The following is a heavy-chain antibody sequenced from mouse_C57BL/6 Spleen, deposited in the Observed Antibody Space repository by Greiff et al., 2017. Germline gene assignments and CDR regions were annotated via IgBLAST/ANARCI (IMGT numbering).Heavy chain of an antibody. CDR2: ISSGSSTI. J-gene: IGHJ3*01. Sequence: EVHLVESGGGLVKPGGSLKLSCAASGFTFSDYGMHWVRQAPEKGLEWVAYISSGSSTIYYADTVKGRFTISRDNAKNTLFLQMTSLRSEDTAMYYCARSRGYDHGGFAYWGQGTLVTVSA. CDR3: ARSRGYDHGGFAY. CDR1: GFTFSDYG. V-gene: IGHV5-17*01. D-gene: IGHD2-4*01.